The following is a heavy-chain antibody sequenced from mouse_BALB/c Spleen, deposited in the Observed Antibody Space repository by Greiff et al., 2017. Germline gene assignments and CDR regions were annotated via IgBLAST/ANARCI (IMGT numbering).Heavy chain of an antibody. CDR3: TRENYYGSSWEYFDV. Sequence: EVQVVESGGGLVKPGGSLKLSCAASGFTFSSYTMSWVRQTPEKRLEWVATISSGGSYTYYPDSVKGRFTISRDNAKNTLYLQMSSLKSEDTAMYYCTRENYYGSSWEYFDVWGAGTTVTVSS. CDR1: GFTFSSYT. D-gene: IGHD1-1*01. CDR2: ISSGGSYT. V-gene: IGHV5-6-4*01. J-gene: IGHJ1*01.